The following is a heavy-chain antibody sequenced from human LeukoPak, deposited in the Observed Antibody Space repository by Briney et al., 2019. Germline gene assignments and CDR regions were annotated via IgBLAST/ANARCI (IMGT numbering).Heavy chain of an antibody. J-gene: IGHJ4*02. CDR3: ARGLATLTYYYDSSGYFDY. CDR2: ISAYNGNT. Sequence: GASVKVSCKASGYTFTSYGISWVRQAPGQGLEWMGWISAYNGNTNYAQKLQGRVTMTTDTSTSTAYMELRSLSSDDTAVYYCARGLATLTYYYDSSGYFDYWGQGTLVTVSS. D-gene: IGHD3-22*01. V-gene: IGHV1-18*01. CDR1: GYTFTSYG.